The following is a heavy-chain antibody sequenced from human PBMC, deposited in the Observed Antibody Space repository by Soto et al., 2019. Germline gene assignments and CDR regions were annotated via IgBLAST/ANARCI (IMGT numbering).Heavy chain of an antibody. V-gene: IGHV3-53*01. CDR3: ARGFPSMTYYGEYYFDC. CDR2: FYSGGST. J-gene: IGHJ4*02. Sequence: EVQLVESGGGLIQAGGSLRLSCEAFGFTVSTNYMSWVRQTPGKGLEWVSVFYSGGSTFYADSVKGRFTISRDNSRNTLYLQMRSLRAEDTAVYYCARGFPSMTYYGEYYFDCWGQGTLVTVSS. D-gene: IGHD3-10*01. CDR1: GFTVSTNY.